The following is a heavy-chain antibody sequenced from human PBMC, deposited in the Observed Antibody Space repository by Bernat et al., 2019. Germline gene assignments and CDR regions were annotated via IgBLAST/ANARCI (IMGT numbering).Heavy chain of an antibody. Sequence: EVQLVESGGGLVQPGGSLRLSCAASGFTFSTYSMNWVRQAPGKGLEWVSYISSGSSTIYYADSVKGRFTISRDNAKNSLYLQMNSLRDEDMAVYYCARVRRDQLPRDYYMDVWGKGTTVTVSS. CDR3: ARVRRDQLPRDYYMDV. CDR1: GFTFSTYS. CDR2: ISSGSSTI. D-gene: IGHD2-2*01. V-gene: IGHV3-48*02. J-gene: IGHJ6*03.